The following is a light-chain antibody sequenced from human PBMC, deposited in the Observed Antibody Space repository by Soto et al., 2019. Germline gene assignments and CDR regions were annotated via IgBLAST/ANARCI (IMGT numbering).Light chain of an antibody. CDR3: QQRSSYPWT. CDR2: DAS. J-gene: IGKJ1*01. Sequence: EIVLTQSPATLSLSPGERATLSCRASQSVSSYLAWYQQKPGQAPRLLIYDASNRATGIPARFSGSGSGTDFTLTISSLEPEDFAVYYCQQRSSYPWTFGQGTKVDIK. CDR1: QSVSSY. V-gene: IGKV3-11*01.